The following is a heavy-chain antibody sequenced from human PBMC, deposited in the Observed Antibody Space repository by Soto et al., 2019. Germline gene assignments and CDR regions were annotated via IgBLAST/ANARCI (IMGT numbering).Heavy chain of an antibody. J-gene: IGHJ4*02. CDR3: AKDLSGYDFVDY. CDR1: GFTFSSYG. Sequence: QVQLVESGGGVVQPGRSLRLSCAASGFTFSSYGMHWVRQAPGKGLEWVAVISYDGSNKYYADSVKGRFTISRDNSKNTLYLQMNSLRAEDTAVYYCAKDLSGYDFVDYWGQGTLVTVSS. CDR2: ISYDGSNK. V-gene: IGHV3-30*18. D-gene: IGHD5-12*01.